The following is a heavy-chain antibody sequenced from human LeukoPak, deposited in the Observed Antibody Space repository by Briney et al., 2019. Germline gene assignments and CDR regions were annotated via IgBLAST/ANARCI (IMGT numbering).Heavy chain of an antibody. J-gene: IGHJ5*02. Sequence: ASVKVSCKASGYTFTGYYIQWVRQAPGQGLEWMGWINPNNGGTNYAQKFQGSVTMTRDTSINTAYMEVSRLRSDDTAVYYCAREGNTIFGVVIINWFDPWGQGTLVTVSS. D-gene: IGHD3-3*01. CDR2: INPNNGGT. CDR1: GYTFTGYY. CDR3: AREGNTIFGVVIINWFDP. V-gene: IGHV1-2*04.